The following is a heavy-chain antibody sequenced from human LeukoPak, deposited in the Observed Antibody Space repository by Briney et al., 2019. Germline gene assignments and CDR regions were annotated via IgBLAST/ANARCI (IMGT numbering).Heavy chain of an antibody. CDR1: GFTFSSYS. CDR2: ISSSSSYI. V-gene: IGHV3-21*01. CDR3: ARDHCSSTSCYLGSAFDP. Sequence: GGSLRLSCAASGFTFSSYSMNWVRQAPEKGLEWVSSISSSSSYIYYADSVKGRFTISRDNAKNSLYLQMNSLRAEDTAVYYCARDHCSSTSCYLGSAFDPWGQGTLGTVSS. J-gene: IGHJ5*02. D-gene: IGHD2-2*01.